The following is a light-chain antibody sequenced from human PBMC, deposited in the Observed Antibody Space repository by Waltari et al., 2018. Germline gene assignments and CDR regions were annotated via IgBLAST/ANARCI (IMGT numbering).Light chain of an antibody. V-gene: IGKV1-17*01. J-gene: IGKJ4*01. Sequence: DIQMSQSAASLSASLGDRVTITCRASQDITSYLDWYQQKPGKAPNLLIYNTNNLASGVPSRFSGSGSGTEFTLTISSLQPEDFATYYCQQDKTYPLTFGGGTKVEI. CDR3: QQDKTYPLT. CDR2: NTN. CDR1: QDITSY.